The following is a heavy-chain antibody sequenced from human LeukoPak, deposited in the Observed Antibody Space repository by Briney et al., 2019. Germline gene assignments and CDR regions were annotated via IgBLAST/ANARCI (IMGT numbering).Heavy chain of an antibody. CDR1: GGSISSGGYY. D-gene: IGHD5-24*01. J-gene: IGHJ4*02. CDR3: ARALSSDGYNLGS. Sequence: PSETLSLTCTVSGGSISSGGYYWSWIRQHPGKGLEWIGYIYYSGSTYYNPSLKSRVTISVDTSKNQFSLKLSSVTAADTAVYYCARALSSDGYNLGSWGQGTLVTVSS. CDR2: IYYSGST. V-gene: IGHV4-31*03.